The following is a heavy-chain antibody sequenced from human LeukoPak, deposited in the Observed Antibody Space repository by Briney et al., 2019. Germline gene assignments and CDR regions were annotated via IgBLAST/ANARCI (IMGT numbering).Heavy chain of an antibody. J-gene: IGHJ4*02. CDR1: GFTFSSYA. CDR2: ISYDGSNK. V-gene: IGHV3-30*04. Sequence: GGSLRLSCAASGFTFSSYAMHWVRQAPGKGLEWVAVISYDGSNKYYADSVKGRFTISRDNSKNTLYLQVNSLRAEDTAVYYCAGKNSYYAFDYWGQGTLVTVSS. D-gene: IGHD3-10*01. CDR3: AGKNSYYAFDY.